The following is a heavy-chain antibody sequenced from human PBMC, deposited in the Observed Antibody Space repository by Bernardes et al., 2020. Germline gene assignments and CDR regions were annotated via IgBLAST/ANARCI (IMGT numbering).Heavy chain of an antibody. CDR3: ARVVGATPADGYYYYYYYMDV. CDR2: TRNKANSYTT. V-gene: IGHV3-72*01. J-gene: IGHJ6*03. D-gene: IGHD1-26*01. Sequence: GGSLRLSCAASGFTFSDHYMDWVRQAPGKGLEWVGRTRNKANSYTTEYAASVKGRFTISRDDSKNSLYLQMNSLKTEDTAVYYCARVVGATPADGYYYYYYYMDVWGKGTTVTVSS. CDR1: GFTFSDHY.